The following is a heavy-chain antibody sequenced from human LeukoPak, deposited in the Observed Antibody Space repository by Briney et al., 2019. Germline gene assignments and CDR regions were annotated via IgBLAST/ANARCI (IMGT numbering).Heavy chain of an antibody. D-gene: IGHD6-13*01. CDR3: ARVVGSSWYFPYYYYMDV. J-gene: IGHJ6*03. Sequence: ASVKVSCKASGYTFTGYYMHWVRQAPGQGLEWMGWINPNSGGTNYAQKFQGRATMTRDTSISTAYMELSRLRSDDTAVYYCARVVGSSWYFPYYYYMDVWGKGTTVTVSS. CDR2: INPNSGGT. V-gene: IGHV1-2*02. CDR1: GYTFTGYY.